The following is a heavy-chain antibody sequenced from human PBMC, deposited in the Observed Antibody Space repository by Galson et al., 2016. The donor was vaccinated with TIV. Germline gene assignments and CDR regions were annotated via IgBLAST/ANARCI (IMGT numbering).Heavy chain of an antibody. CDR3: ARVFASYNFDY. Sequence: SLRLSCAASGFTFSSYGLHWVRQAPGKGLEWVALISYDGSDINYADSVKGRFTISRDKSKNTLYLQMNSLRPEDTAVYSCARVFASYNFDYWGQGTLVTVSS. CDR1: GFTFSSYG. J-gene: IGHJ4*02. V-gene: IGHV3-30*04. D-gene: IGHD3-10*02. CDR2: ISYDGSDI.